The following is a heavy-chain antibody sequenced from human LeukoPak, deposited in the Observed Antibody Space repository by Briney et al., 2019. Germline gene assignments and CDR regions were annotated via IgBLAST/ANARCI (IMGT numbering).Heavy chain of an antibody. CDR1: GYTFTSYA. J-gene: IGHJ4*02. D-gene: IGHD6-6*01. V-gene: IGHV7-4-1*02. CDR3: AREPKEYSSSSEIDY. CDR2: INTNTGNP. Sequence: ASVKVSCKASGYTFTSYAMNWVRQAPGQGLEWMGWINTNTGNPTYAQGFTGRFVFSLDTSVSTGYLQISSLKAEDTAVYYCAREPKEYSSSSEIDYWGQGTLVTVSS.